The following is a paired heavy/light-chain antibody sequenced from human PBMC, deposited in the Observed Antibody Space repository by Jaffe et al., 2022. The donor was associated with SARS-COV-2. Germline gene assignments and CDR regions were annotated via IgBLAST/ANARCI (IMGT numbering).Light chain of an antibody. J-gene: IGKJ1*01. Sequence: DIVMTQSPDSLAVSLGERATINCKSSQSVLYSSNNKNYLSWYQQKPGQPPKLLIYWASTRESGVPDRFSGSGSGTDFTLTISSLQAEDVAVYYCQQYYSTPWTFGQGTKVEIK. CDR3: QQYYSTPWT. V-gene: IGKV4-1*01. CDR1: QSVLYSSNNKNY. CDR2: WAS.
Heavy chain of an antibody. Sequence: QITLKESGPTLVKPTQTLTLTCTFSGFSLSTSGEGVGWVRQPPGKALEWLALIFSGDDKRYSPSLESRLTITKDTSKNQVVLTLTNMDPADTATYYCAHSAWNTPPKAFDIWGQGTMVIVSS. V-gene: IGHV2-5*02. CDR1: GFSLSTSGEG. J-gene: IGHJ3*02. D-gene: IGHD1-1*01. CDR3: AHSAWNTPPKAFDI. CDR2: IFSGDDK.